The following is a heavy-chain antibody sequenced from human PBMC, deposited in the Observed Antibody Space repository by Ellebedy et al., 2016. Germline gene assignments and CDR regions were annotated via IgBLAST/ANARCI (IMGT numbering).Heavy chain of an antibody. CDR1: GGSVSSGSYY. Sequence: SETLSLTXTVSGGSVSSGSYYWSWIRQPPGKGLEWIGYIYYSGSTNYNPSLKSRVTISVDTSKNQFSLKLSSVTAADTAVYYCARDGGDYGDYPYLYYFDYWGQGTLVTVSS. J-gene: IGHJ4*02. D-gene: IGHD4-17*01. CDR3: ARDGGDYGDYPYLYYFDY. V-gene: IGHV4-61*01. CDR2: IYYSGST.